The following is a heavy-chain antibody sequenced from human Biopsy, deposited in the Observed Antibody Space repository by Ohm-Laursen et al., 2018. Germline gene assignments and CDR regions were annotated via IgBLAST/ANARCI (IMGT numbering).Heavy chain of an antibody. CDR3: ARDRGYYSDRTVPGYFDL. CDR2: VYYTGST. J-gene: IGHJ2*01. Sequence: SDTLSLTCIVSGDSISSYYWSWIRRPPGKGLQWIGYVYYTGSTDYNPSLQSRVTISVDTSKNHFSLRLRSVTPADTAIYYCARDRGYYSDRTVPGYFDLWGRGTLVTVSS. D-gene: IGHD3-22*01. V-gene: IGHV4-59*01. CDR1: GDSISSYY.